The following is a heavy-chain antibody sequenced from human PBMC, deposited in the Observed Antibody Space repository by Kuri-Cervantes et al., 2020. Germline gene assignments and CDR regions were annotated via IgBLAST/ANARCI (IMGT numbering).Heavy chain of an antibody. CDR1: GGSISSYY. V-gene: IGHV4-59*01. CDR3: ARDTAAGPRTNNWFDP. Sequence: GSPRLSCTVSGGSISSYYWSWIRQPPGKGLEWIGYIYYSGSTNYNPSLKSRVTISVDTSKNQFSLKLSSVTAADTAVYYCARDTAAGPRTNNWFDPWGQGTLVTVSS. D-gene: IGHD6-13*01. CDR2: IYYSGST. J-gene: IGHJ5*02.